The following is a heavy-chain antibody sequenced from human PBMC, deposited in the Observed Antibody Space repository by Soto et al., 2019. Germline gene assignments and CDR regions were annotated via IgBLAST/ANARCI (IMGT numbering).Heavy chain of an antibody. CDR3: ARPESTGAYGMDV. CDR1: GGSIGSSSYY. Sequence: SETLSLTCTVSGGSIGSSSYYWAWIRQPPGKGLEWIGSIYYTGTTHYNPSLKSRVTISVDRAKDQLSLKVTSMTAADTAVYYCARPESTGAYGMDVWGQGTTVTVSS. V-gene: IGHV4-39*01. CDR2: IYYTGTT. J-gene: IGHJ6*02. D-gene: IGHD3-10*01.